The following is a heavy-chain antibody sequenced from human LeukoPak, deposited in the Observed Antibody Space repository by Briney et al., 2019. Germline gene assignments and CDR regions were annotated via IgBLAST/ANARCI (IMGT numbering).Heavy chain of an antibody. CDR2: ISSNGGST. CDR3: VKGSRPDAFDI. D-gene: IGHD3-10*01. J-gene: IGHJ3*02. Sequence: GGSLRLSCSASGFTFSSYAMHWVRKAPGKGLEYVSAISSNGGSTYYADSVKGRFTISRDNSKNTLYLQMSSLRAEDTAVYYCVKGSRPDAFDIWGQGTMVTVSS. CDR1: GFTFSSYA. V-gene: IGHV3-64D*06.